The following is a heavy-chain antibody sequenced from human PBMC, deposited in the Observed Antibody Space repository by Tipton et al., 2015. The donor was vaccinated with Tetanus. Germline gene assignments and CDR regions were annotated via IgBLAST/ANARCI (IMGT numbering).Heavy chain of an antibody. J-gene: IGHJ4*02. CDR3: ARLASYSNHLDA. Sequence: TLSLTCSVSEGSFRSGDHYRSWIRQPPGKGLEWIGYIYYSGNSDYNPSLKSRVTLSVDTSNNQFSLKLNSVTAADTAVYYCARLASYSNHLDAWGQGALVTVSS. CDR1: EGSFRSGDHY. CDR2: IYYSGNS. D-gene: IGHD4-11*01. V-gene: IGHV4-30-4*01.